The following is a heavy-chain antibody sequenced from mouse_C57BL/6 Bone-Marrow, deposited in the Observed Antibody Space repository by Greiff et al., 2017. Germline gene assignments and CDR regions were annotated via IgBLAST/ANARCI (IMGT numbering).Heavy chain of an antibody. J-gene: IGHJ3*01. CDR3: AREIPRFAY. D-gene: IGHD5-1-1*01. CDR2: IYPRSGNT. Sequence: QVQLQQSGAELARPGASVKLSCKASGYTFTSYGISWVKQRTGQGLEWIGEIYPRSGNTYYNEKFKGKATLTADKSSSTAYMELRSLTSEESAVYFCAREIPRFAYWGQGTLVTVSA. V-gene: IGHV1-81*01. CDR1: GYTFTSYG.